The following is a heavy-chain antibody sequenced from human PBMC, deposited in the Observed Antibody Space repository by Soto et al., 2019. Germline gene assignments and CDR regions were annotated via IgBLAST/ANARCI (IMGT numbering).Heavy chain of an antibody. Sequence: GGSLRLSCAAPGFTFSDYYMSWIRQAPGKGLEWVSYISSSGSIIYYADSVKGRFTISRDNAKNSLYLQLNSLRAEDTAVYYCARDLGYYASDSYFDYCCQGTVVTVSS. D-gene: IGHD3-22*01. CDR2: ISSSGSII. J-gene: IGHJ4*02. CDR3: ARDLGYYASDSYFDY. CDR1: GFTFSDYY. V-gene: IGHV3-11*01.